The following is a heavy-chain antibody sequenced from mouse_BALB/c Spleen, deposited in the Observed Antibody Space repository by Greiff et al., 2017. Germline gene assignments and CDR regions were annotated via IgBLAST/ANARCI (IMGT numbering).Heavy chain of an antibody. CDR3: AMPTVVATDWYFDV. CDR1: GFSLTSYG. J-gene: IGHJ1*01. V-gene: IGHV2-9*02. Sequence: QVQLKESGPGLVAPSQSLSITCTVSGFSLTSYGVHWVRQPPGKGLEWLGVIWAGGSTNYNSALMSRLSISKDNSKSQVFLKMNSLQTDDTAMYYCAMPTVVATDWYFDVWGAGTTVTVSS. D-gene: IGHD1-1*01. CDR2: IWAGGST.